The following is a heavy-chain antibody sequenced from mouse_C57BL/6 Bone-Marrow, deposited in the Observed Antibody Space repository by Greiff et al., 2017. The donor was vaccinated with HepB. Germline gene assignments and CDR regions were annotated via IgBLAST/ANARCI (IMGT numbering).Heavy chain of an antibody. CDR3: ARGYYGSRGNYFDY. CDR2: FHPYNDDT. J-gene: IGHJ2*01. Sequence: VMLVESGAELVKPGASVKMSCKASGYTFTTYPIEWMKQNHGKSLEWIGNFHPYNDDTKYNEKFKGKATLTVEKSSSTVYLELSRLTSDDSAVYYCARGYYGSRGNYFDYWGQGTTLTVSS. CDR1: GYTFTTYP. V-gene: IGHV1-47*01. D-gene: IGHD1-1*01.